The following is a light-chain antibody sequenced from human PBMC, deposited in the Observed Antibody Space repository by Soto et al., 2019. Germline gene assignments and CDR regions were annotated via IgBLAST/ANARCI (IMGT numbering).Light chain of an antibody. V-gene: IGKV3-20*01. CDR1: QSVSSSY. CDR3: HQYDSSPPT. J-gene: IGKJ4*01. Sequence: EIVLTQSPGTLSLSPGERATLSCRASQSVSSSYLAWYQQKPGQAPRLLIYGASSRATGIPDRFSGSGSGTDFTLTISRLEPEDFAVYDCHQYDSSPPTFGGGTKVEIK. CDR2: GAS.